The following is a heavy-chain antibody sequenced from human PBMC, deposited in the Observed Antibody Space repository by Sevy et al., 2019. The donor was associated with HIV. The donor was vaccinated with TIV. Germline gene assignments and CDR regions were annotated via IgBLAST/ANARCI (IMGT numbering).Heavy chain of an antibody. CDR1: GDSISSGNHW. CDR2: IYTSGRT. CDR3: ARDGIRRDYYYGMDV. V-gene: IGHV4-61*02. Sequence: SETLSLTCTVSGDSISSGNHWWSWIRQPAGKGLEWIGRIYTSGRTIYNPVLSSRVTMSGDTSTTQFFLNLNYVTAADTAVYYCARDGIRRDYYYGMDVWGQGTTVTVSS. D-gene: IGHD1-26*01. J-gene: IGHJ6*02.